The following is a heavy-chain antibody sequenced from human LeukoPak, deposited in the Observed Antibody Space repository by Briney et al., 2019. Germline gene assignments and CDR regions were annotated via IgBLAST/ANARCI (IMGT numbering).Heavy chain of an antibody. V-gene: IGHV3-74*01. CDR3: ARDLRQWLTPYYFDY. J-gene: IGHJ4*02. CDR1: GCTFSSYW. D-gene: IGHD6-19*01. Sequence: GGSLRLSCAASGCTFSSYWMHWVRQAPGKGLVWVSRINSDESSTSYADSVKGRFTISRDNAKNTLYLQMHSLRAEDTAVYYCARDLRQWLTPYYFDYWGQGTLVTVSS. CDR2: INSDESST.